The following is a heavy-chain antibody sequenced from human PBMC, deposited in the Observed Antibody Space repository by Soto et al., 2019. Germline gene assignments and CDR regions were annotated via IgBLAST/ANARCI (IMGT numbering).Heavy chain of an antibody. CDR1: GFTFSSYA. CDR2: ISYDGSNK. CDR3: ARELHSSDLPYSYYGMVV. D-gene: IGHD3-22*01. V-gene: IGHV3-30-3*01. J-gene: IGHJ6*02. Sequence: GGSLRLSCAASGFTFSSYAMHWVRQAPGKWLEWVAVISYDGSNKYYADSVKGRFTISRDNSKNTLYLQMNSLRAEDTAVYYCARELHSSDLPYSYYGMVVWGQGXTVTVYS.